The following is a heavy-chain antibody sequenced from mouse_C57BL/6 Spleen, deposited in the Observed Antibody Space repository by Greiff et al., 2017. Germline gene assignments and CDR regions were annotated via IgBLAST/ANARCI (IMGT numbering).Heavy chain of an antibody. CDR1: GFTFSSYA. J-gene: IGHJ4*01. V-gene: IGHV5-4*01. CDR3: AREGFNYGSRGYAMDY. Sequence: EVKLMESGGGLVKPGGSLKLSCAASGFTFSSYAMSWVRQTPEKRLEWVATISDGGSYTYYPDNVKGRFTISRDNAKNNLYLQMSHLKSEDTAMYYCAREGFNYGSRGYAMDYWGQGTSVTVSS. CDR2: ISDGGSYT. D-gene: IGHD1-1*01.